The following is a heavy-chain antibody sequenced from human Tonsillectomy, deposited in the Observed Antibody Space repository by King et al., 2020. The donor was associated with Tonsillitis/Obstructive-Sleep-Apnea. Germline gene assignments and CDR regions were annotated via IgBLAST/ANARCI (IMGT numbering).Heavy chain of an antibody. J-gene: IGHJ4*02. CDR2: ISFSGST. CDR1: GCAISSSRYY. CDR3: ARTPSGSTFDY. V-gene: IGHV4-39*01. D-gene: IGHD5-12*01. Sequence: LQLQESGPGLVKPSETLSLTCTVSGCAISSSRYYWGWIRQPPGKGLEWIGSISFSGSTYYSPSLKSRVTISVDTSKNQFSLKVSSVTAADTAVYYCARTPSGSTFDYWGQGTLVTVSA.